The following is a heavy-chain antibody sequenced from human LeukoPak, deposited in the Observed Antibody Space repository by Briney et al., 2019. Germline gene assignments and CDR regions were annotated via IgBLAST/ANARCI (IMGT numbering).Heavy chain of an antibody. CDR1: GFSLSSYW. CDR2: INSDGSST. J-gene: IGHJ4*02. V-gene: IGHV3-74*01. D-gene: IGHD5-12*01. CDR3: VREGRVSGYDFDY. Sequence: PGGSLRLSCEASGFSLSSYWMHWVRQAPGKGLVWVSRINSDGSSTTYADSVKGRLTISRDNAKNTLYLQMNSLRAEDTAVYYCVREGRVSGYDFDYWGQGTLVTVSS.